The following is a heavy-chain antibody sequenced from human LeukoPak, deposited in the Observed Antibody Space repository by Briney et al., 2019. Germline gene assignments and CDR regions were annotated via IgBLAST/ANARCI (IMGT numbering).Heavy chain of an antibody. Sequence: PSETLSLTCTVSGGSISSSSYYWGWIRQPPGKGLEWIGSIYYSGSTYYNPSLKSRVTISVDTSKNQFSLKLSSVTAADTAVYYCARASGSYGDPVKYYFDYWGQGTLVTVSS. CDR2: IYYSGST. J-gene: IGHJ4*02. CDR1: GGSISSSSYY. D-gene: IGHD4-17*01. V-gene: IGHV4-39*07. CDR3: ARASGSYGDPVKYYFDY.